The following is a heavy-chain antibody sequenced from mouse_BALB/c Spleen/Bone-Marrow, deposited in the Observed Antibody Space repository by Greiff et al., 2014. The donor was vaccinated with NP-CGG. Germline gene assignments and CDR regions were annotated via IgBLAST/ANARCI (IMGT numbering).Heavy chain of an antibody. Sequence: EVQLVESGGGLVQPGGSRKLSCAASGFTFRSFGMHWARQAPEKGLEWVAYISGGTRTIYYADPVKGLFTISRDNPNNTLFLQMTSLRSEDTAMYYCVRGGYYVPSYFDSWGQGTTLTVSS. D-gene: IGHD2-3*01. CDR2: ISGGTRTI. V-gene: IGHV5-17*02. CDR3: VRGGYYVPSYFDS. CDR1: GFTFRSFG. J-gene: IGHJ2*01.